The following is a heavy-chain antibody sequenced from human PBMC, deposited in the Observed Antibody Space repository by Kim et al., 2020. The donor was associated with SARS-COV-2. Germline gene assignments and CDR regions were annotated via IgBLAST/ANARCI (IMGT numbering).Heavy chain of an antibody. Sequence: YDGSDKYYAVSVKGRFTISRDNSKNTLYLQMNSLRAEDTAVYYCAKDRGWWGQGTLVTVSS. CDR2: YDGSDK. V-gene: IGHV3-30*18. CDR3: AKDRGW. D-gene: IGHD3-10*01. J-gene: IGHJ4*02.